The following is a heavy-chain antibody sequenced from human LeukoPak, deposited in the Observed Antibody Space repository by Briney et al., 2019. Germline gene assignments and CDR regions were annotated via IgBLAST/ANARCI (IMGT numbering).Heavy chain of an antibody. Sequence: GGSLSLLCGASGLTLRSFDMRWARQAPGKGLEWVSGSIGSGRTTFYAESVKGQFTISRDNSKNTLYQQMNSLRAENTAIYYCAKKEGDTDFSWYMDVWGKGTTVTVSS. CDR2: SIGSGRTT. D-gene: IGHD2-21*01. CDR3: AKKEGDTDFSWYMDV. J-gene: IGHJ6*03. V-gene: IGHV3-23*01. CDR1: GLTLRSFD.